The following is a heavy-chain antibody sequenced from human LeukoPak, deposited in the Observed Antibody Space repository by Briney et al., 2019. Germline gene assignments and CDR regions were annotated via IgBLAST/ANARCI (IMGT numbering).Heavy chain of an antibody. CDR1: GYSISSGYY. CDR2: INHSGST. V-gene: IGHV4-38-2*02. D-gene: IGHD3-22*01. Sequence: SETLSLTCTVSGYSISSGYYWSWIRQPPGKGLEWIGEINHSGSTNYNPSLKSRVTISVDTSKNQFSLKLSSVTAADTAVYYCARVTGGTMIVAHFAYWGQGTLATVSS. CDR3: ARVTGGTMIVAHFAY. J-gene: IGHJ4*02.